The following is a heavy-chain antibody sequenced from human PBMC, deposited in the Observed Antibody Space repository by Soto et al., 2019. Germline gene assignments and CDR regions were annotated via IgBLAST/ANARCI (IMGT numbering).Heavy chain of an antibody. V-gene: IGHV3-9*01. Sequence: DVQLVESGGGLVQPGRSLRLSCAASGFTFDDYAMHWVRQAPGKGLEWVSGISWNSGSIGYADSVKGRFTISRDNAKNSLYLQMNSLRAEDTALYYCARAPKQQLNYGMDVWGQGTTVTVSS. CDR1: GFTFDDYA. CDR3: ARAPKQQLNYGMDV. CDR2: ISWNSGSI. D-gene: IGHD6-13*01. J-gene: IGHJ6*02.